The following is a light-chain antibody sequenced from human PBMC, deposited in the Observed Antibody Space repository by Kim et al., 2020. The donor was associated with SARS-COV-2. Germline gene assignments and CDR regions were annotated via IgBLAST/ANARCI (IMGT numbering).Light chain of an antibody. CDR3: SSWDDSLNGFLI. Sequence: QSVLTQPPSASGTPGQRVAISCSGSSSNIGTNTINWYQHVPGMAPKLLIYSDYKRPSGIPDRFSGSKSGTSASLAISGLQSDDEGYYYCSSWDDSLNGFLIFGGGTKVTVL. J-gene: IGLJ2*01. CDR2: SDY. V-gene: IGLV1-44*01. CDR1: SSNIGTNT.